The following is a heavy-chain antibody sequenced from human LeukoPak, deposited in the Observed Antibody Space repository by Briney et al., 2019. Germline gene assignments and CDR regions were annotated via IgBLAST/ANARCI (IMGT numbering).Heavy chain of an antibody. V-gene: IGHV1-18*01. J-gene: IGHJ5*02. CDR3: ARKGCTGDRYRFDP. D-gene: IGHD2-21*02. CDR1: GYTFNTYG. CDR2: INTDNGNT. Sequence: VASVTVSCKASGYTFNTYGISWVRQAPRQRPEWMGWINTDNGNTKYAQKFQGRVTMTTDTSTSTAYMELSSLRSDDTAVYYCARKGCTGDRYRFDPWGQGTLVTVSS.